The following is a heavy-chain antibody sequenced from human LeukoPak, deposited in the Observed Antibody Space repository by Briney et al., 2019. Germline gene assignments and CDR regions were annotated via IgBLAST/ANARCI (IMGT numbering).Heavy chain of an antibody. CDR1: GFSVRTYW. Sequence: GGSLRLSCAASGFSVRTYWMSWVRQAPGKGLVWPSRISSDGTITSYADAVKGRFTLSRDSAKNTLYLQMNSLRGEDTAVYYCVREDRILLGNDAFDIWGRGTMVTVSS. CDR2: ISSDGTIT. CDR3: VREDRILLGNDAFDI. J-gene: IGHJ3*02. V-gene: IGHV3-74*01. D-gene: IGHD2-8*01.